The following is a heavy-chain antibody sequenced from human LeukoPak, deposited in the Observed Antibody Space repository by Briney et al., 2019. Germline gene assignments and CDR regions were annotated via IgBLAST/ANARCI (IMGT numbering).Heavy chain of an antibody. CDR1: GFTFSIYG. Sequence: GGSLRLSCAASGFTFSIYGMHWVRQAPGKGLEWVEYIRYDGSNKYYADSVKGRFTISRDNSKNTLYLQMNSLRAEDTAVYYCAKGRPTRYSSSWQEYFQHWGQGILVTVSS. D-gene: IGHD6-13*01. V-gene: IGHV3-30*02. CDR2: IRYDGSNK. J-gene: IGHJ1*01. CDR3: AKGRPTRYSSSWQEYFQH.